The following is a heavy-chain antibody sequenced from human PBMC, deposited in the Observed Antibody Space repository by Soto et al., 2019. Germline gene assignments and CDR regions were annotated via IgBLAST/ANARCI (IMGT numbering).Heavy chain of an antibody. CDR3: AASPDYGPQFDF. D-gene: IGHD4-17*01. Sequence: PVGSLRLSCAASGFTFSSYWINWVRQAPGKGLEWVANIKQDGSEKYYVDSVKGRFTISRDSAEKSVYLQMHSLRAEDTAVYYCAASPDYGPQFDFWGQGSLVTVSS. J-gene: IGHJ4*02. V-gene: IGHV3-7*01. CDR2: IKQDGSEK. CDR1: GFTFSSYW.